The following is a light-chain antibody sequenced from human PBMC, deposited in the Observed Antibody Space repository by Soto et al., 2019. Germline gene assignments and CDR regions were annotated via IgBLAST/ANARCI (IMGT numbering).Light chain of an antibody. CDR1: PSITSW. CDR3: QQYNSYWT. J-gene: IGKJ1*01. CDR2: HAS. V-gene: IGKV1-5*01. Sequence: DIQMTQSPSPLSASVGDRVTITCRASPSITSWLAWYQQKPGKAPKVLIYHASTLESGVPSRFSGSGSGTEFTLTISSLQPDDFATYYCQQYNSYWTFGQGTKVEIK.